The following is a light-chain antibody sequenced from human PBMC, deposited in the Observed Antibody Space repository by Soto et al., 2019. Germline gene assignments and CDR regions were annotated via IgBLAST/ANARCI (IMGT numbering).Light chain of an antibody. CDR3: QQSYTIPIT. V-gene: IGKV1-39*01. CDR2: AAS. Sequence: DIQMTQSPSYLSASVGDRVTITCRASESITSFLNWYQQKPGKAPKLLINAASNLLSGVPSRFSGSGSGTDFTLTISSLQPEDFATYYCQQSYTIPITFGQGTRLEIK. J-gene: IGKJ5*01. CDR1: ESITSF.